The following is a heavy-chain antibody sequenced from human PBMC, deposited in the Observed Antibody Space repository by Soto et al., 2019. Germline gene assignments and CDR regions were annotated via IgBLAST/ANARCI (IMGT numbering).Heavy chain of an antibody. V-gene: IGHV3-64D*06. CDR1: GFTFSSYA. CDR2: ISINGGST. D-gene: IGHD6-6*01. CDR3: VKDGDIYIAGRRTPIYFDY. J-gene: IGHJ4*02. Sequence: PGGSLRLSCSASGFTFSSYAMHWVRQAPGKGLEYVSAISINGGSTYHADSVKGRFTISRDNSKNTLYLQMSSLRAEDTAVYYCVKDGDIYIAGRRTPIYFDYWGQGTLVTVSS.